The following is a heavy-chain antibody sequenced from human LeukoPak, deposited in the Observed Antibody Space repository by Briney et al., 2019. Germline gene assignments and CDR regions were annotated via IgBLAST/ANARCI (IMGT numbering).Heavy chain of an antibody. V-gene: IGHV1-69*04. CDR1: GGTFSSYA. J-gene: IGHJ4*02. CDR2: IIPILGIA. Sequence: SVKVSCKASGGTFSSYAVSWVRQAPGQGLEWMGRIIPILGIANYAQKFQGRVTITADKSTSTAYMELSSLRSEDTAVYYCARNSLSGWADYWGQGTLVTVSS. D-gene: IGHD6-19*01. CDR3: ARNSLSGWADY.